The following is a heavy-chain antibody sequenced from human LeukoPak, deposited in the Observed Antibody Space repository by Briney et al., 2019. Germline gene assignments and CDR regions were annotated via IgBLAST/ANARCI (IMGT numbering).Heavy chain of an antibody. CDR3: ARAPPMVRGAMGVDV. V-gene: IGHV4-59*01. D-gene: IGHD3-10*01. Sequence: PSETLSLTCTVSGDSISSYYWGWIRQPPGRGLEWIGYIYYSGSTKYNPSLKSRVTLSVDTSKNQFSLKLSSVTAADTAVYYCARAPPMVRGAMGVDVWGKGTTVTVSS. CDR1: GDSISSYY. CDR2: IYYSGST. J-gene: IGHJ6*04.